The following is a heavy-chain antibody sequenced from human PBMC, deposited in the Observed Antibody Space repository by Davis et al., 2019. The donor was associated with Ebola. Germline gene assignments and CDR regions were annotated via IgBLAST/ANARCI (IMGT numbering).Heavy chain of an antibody. CDR2: IWYDGSRE. Sequence: GESLKISCAASGFSFNTYGMHWVRQAPGKGLEWLAVIWYDGSREYIADSMKGRFTISRDNSRNTLFLQVNSLRVEDTAVYYCARDPAIGQPLSTFDVWGQGTKVTVAS. V-gene: IGHV3-33*01. CDR1: GFSFNTYG. CDR3: ARDPAIGQPLSTFDV. J-gene: IGHJ3*01. D-gene: IGHD1-14*01.